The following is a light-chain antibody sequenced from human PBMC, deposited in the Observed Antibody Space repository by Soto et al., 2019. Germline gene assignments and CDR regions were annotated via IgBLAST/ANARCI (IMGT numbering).Light chain of an antibody. CDR2: QDN. V-gene: IGLV3-1*01. J-gene: IGLJ2*01. Sequence: SYELTQPPSVSVSPGQTASITCSGDKLGDKYACWYQQKPGRSPVLVIYQDNKRPSGIPERFSGSNSGNTATLTISGTQAMDEADYYCQAWDTRVVFGGGTKVTVL. CDR3: QAWDTRVV. CDR1: KLGDKY.